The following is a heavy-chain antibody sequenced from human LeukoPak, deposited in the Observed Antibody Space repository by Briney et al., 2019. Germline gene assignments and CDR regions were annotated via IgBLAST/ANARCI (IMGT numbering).Heavy chain of an antibody. V-gene: IGHV4-34*01. Sequence: SETLSLTCGVSGGSFSGYYWSWIRQPPGKGLEWIGSIYYSGTTYYNPSLKSRVTISVDTSKNQFSLKLSSVAAADTAVYYCARRHDYGADYWGQGTLVTVSS. CDR1: GGSFSGYY. D-gene: IGHD4-17*01. CDR2: IYYSGTT. J-gene: IGHJ4*02. CDR3: ARRHDYGADY.